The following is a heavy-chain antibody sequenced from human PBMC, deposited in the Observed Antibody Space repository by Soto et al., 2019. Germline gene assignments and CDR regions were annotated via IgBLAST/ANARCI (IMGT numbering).Heavy chain of an antibody. D-gene: IGHD3-3*01. CDR1: GFTFSSYW. V-gene: IGHV3-7*01. Sequence: GGSLRLSCAASGFTFSSYWMSWVRQAPGKGLEWVANIKQDGSEKYYVDSVKARFTISRDNAKNSLYLQMNSLRAEDTAVYYCAREVGYYDFWSGSLYYYYYMDVWGKGTTVTVSS. CDR3: AREVGYYDFWSGSLYYYYYMDV. J-gene: IGHJ6*03. CDR2: IKQDGSEK.